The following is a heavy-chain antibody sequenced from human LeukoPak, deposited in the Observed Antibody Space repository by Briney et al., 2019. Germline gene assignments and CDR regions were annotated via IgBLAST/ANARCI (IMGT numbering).Heavy chain of an antibody. CDR1: GGSISGYY. V-gene: IGHV4-59*08. J-gene: IGHJ4*02. D-gene: IGHD1-26*01. CDR2: IYYSGST. CDR3: ARHRYSGSYRDY. Sequence: SETLSLTCTVSGGSISGYYWSWIRQPPGKELEWIGYIYYSGSTNYNTSLKSRVTISVDTSKNQFTLKLSSVTAADTAVHYCARHRYSGSYRDYWGQGTLVTVSS.